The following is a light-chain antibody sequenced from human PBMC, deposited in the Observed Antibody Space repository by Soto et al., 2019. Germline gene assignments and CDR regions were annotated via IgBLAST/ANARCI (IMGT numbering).Light chain of an antibody. J-gene: IGKJ5*01. V-gene: IGKV1-39*01. CDR2: AAA. CDR1: QSMSSY. Sequence: DIQMTQSPSSLSASVGDRVTITCRASQSMSSYLNWYQQKPGKAPKLLIYAAASLQSGVPSRFSGSGSGTDFTLTISSLQPEDFATYYCQQSYSTPPIPFGQGTRLAI. CDR3: QQSYSTPPIP.